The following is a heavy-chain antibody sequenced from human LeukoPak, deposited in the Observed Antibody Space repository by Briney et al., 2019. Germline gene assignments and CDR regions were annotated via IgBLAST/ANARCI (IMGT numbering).Heavy chain of an antibody. CDR2: INPNSGGT. D-gene: IGHD6-13*01. CDR3: ARDPDSRNWFDP. V-gene: IGHV1-2*06. CDR1: GGTFSSYA. J-gene: IGHJ5*02. Sequence: ASVKVSCKASGGTFSSYAISWVRQAPGQGLEWMGRINPNSGGTNYAQKFQGRVTMTRDTSISTAYMELSRLRSDDTAVYYCARDPDSRNWFDPWGQGTLVTVSS.